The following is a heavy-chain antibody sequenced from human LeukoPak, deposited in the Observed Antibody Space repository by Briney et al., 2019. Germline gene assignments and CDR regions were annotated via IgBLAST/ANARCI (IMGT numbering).Heavy chain of an antibody. CDR2: INPNSGGT. Sequence: ASVKVSCKASGYTFTGYYMHWVRQAPGQGLEWMGRINPNSGGTNNAQKFQGRVTLTRDTSISTASMELSRLRSDDTAVYYCARENYYDSNESLDYWGQGTLVTVSS. CDR1: GYTFTGYY. J-gene: IGHJ4*02. V-gene: IGHV1-2*06. D-gene: IGHD3-22*01. CDR3: ARENYYDSNESLDY.